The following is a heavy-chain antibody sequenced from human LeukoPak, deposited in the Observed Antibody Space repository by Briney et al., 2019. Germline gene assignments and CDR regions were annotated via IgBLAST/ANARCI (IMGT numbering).Heavy chain of an antibody. V-gene: IGHV3-48*01. Sequence: PGGSLRLSCAASGLTFSTYSMNWVRQALGKGLEWVSYISSDSGTIYYADSVKGRFTISRDNAKKSLYLQMNSLRAEDTAVYYCARAAQPGFDPWGQGTLVTVSS. J-gene: IGHJ5*02. CDR2: ISSDSGTI. CDR1: GLTFSTYS. CDR3: ARAAQPGFDP. D-gene: IGHD1-14*01.